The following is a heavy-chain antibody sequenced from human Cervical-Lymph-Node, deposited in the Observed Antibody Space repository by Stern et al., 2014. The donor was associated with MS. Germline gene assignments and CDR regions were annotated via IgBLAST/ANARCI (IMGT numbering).Heavy chain of an antibody. CDR3: AREAVAADNNWFDP. D-gene: IGHD6-19*01. CDR1: GGSISRGSYY. V-gene: IGHV4-61*02. J-gene: IGHJ5*02. Sequence: QVQLQESGPGLVKPSQTLSLTCTVSGGSISRGSYYWSWIRQPAGKGLEWIGRIYTSGSTKYNPSLKSQFPILVDMPKNQSSLKLSSVTAADTAVYYCAREAVAADNNWFDPWGQGTLVTVSS. CDR2: IYTSGST.